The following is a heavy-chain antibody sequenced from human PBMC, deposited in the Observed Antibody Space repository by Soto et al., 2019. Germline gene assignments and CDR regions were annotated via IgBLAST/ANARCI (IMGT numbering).Heavy chain of an antibody. Sequence: GGSLRLSCAASGFPFITSSMNWVRQAPGKGLERVSSISSSSYIYYADSVRGRFTISRDNAKNSLYLQMNSLRAEDTAVYYCARDLAEVSAIWGQGTLVTVSS. D-gene: IGHD2-21*02. CDR1: GFPFITSS. J-gene: IGHJ4*02. CDR2: ISSSSYI. V-gene: IGHV3-21*01. CDR3: ARDLAEVSAI.